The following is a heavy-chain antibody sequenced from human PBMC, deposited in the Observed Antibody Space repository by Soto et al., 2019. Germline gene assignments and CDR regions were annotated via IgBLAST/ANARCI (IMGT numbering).Heavy chain of an antibody. CDR3: ARGVGSGLSDY. D-gene: IGHD1-26*01. V-gene: IGHV1-3*01. J-gene: IGHJ4*02. Sequence: QVQLVQSGAEVKKPGASVKVSCKASGYTFTSYAMHWVRQAPGQRLEWMGWINAGNGNTKYSQKFQGRVTITRDTSASTAYMELGSLRSEDTAVYYCARGVGSGLSDYWGQGTLVTFSS. CDR2: INAGNGNT. CDR1: GYTFTSYA.